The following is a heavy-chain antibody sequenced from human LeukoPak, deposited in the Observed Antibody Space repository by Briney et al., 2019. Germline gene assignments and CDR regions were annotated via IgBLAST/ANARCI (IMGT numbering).Heavy chain of an antibody. CDR2: ISSSGGST. V-gene: IGHV3-23*01. Sequence: GGSLRLSCAAAGFTFSSYAMSWVRQAPGKGLEGVSVISSSGGSTYYADSVKGRFTISRDNSKNTLYLHMNSLRDDDTAVYYCATDQRYAFDYWGQGILVTVSS. D-gene: IGHD3-9*01. CDR1: GFTFSSYA. CDR3: ATDQRYAFDY. J-gene: IGHJ4*02.